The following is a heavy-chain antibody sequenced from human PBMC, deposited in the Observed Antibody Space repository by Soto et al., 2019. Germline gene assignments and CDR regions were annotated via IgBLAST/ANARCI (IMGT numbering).Heavy chain of an antibody. CDR2: ISSSSSYI. CDR3: AREKSNYDFWSGYYHDY. D-gene: IGHD3-3*01. V-gene: IGHV3-21*01. Sequence: GGSLRLSCAASGFTFSSYSMNWVRQAPGKGLEWVSSISSSSSYIYYADSVKGRFTISRDNAKNSLYLQMNSLRAEDTAVYYCAREKSNYDFWSGYYHDYWGQGTLVTVSS. CDR1: GFTFSSYS. J-gene: IGHJ4*02.